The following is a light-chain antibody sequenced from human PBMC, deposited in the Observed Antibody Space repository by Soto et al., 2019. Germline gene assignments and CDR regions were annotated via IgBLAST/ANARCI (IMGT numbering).Light chain of an antibody. CDR1: SSDVGAYNR. Sequence: QSALTQPPSVSGSPGQSVTISCTGTSSDVGAYNRVSWYQQPPGTAPKLLIFEVKIRPSGVPDRFSGSKSGNTASLTISGLQAEDEADYYCTSYTSSNTVVFGGGTKLTVL. J-gene: IGLJ2*01. CDR3: TSYTSSNTVV. V-gene: IGLV2-18*02. CDR2: EVK.